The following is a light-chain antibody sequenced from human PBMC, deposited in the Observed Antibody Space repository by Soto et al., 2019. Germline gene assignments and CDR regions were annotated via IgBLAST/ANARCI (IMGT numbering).Light chain of an antibody. Sequence: EIVLTQSPGTLSLSPGERATLSCRASQSISNTYLAWYRQKPGQAPGLLIYATSNRGTGIPDRFSGSGSGTDFTLTISRLAPEDFAVYYCQHYDTSPAFGQGTKVEIK. CDR2: ATS. CDR3: QHYDTSPA. CDR1: QSISNTY. J-gene: IGKJ1*01. V-gene: IGKV3-20*01.